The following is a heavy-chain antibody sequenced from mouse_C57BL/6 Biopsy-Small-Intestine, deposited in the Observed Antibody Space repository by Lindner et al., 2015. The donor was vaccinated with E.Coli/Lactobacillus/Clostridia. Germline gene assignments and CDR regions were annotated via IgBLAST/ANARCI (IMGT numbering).Heavy chain of an antibody. CDR3: ARDYYGSSPCFDY. J-gene: IGHJ2*01. Sequence: VQLQESGGGLVKPGGSLKLSCAASGFTFSDYGMHWVRQAPEKGLEWVAYISSGSSTIYYADTVKGRFTISRDNAKNTLFLQMTSLRSEDTAMYYCARDYYGSSPCFDYWGQGTTLTVSS. CDR2: ISSGSSTI. V-gene: IGHV5-17*01. CDR1: GFTFSDYG. D-gene: IGHD1-1*01.